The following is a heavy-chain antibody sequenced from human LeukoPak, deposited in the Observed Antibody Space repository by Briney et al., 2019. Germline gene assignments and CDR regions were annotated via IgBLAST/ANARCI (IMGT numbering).Heavy chain of an antibody. CDR1: GGSISSGGYY. CDR3: ARRGYSQTYFDY. J-gene: IGHJ4*02. V-gene: IGHV4-31*03. D-gene: IGHD5-18*01. CDR2: IYYSGST. Sequence: SQTLSLTCTVSGGSISSGGYYWSWIRQHPGKGLEWIGYIYYSGSTYYNPSLKSRVTISVDTSKNQFSLKLSSVTAADTAVHYCARRGYSQTYFDYWGQGTLVTVSS.